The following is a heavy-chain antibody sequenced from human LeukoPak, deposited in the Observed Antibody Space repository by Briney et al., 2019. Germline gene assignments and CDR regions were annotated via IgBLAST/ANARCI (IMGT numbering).Heavy chain of an antibody. J-gene: IGHJ4*02. CDR1: GFTFNTYA. D-gene: IGHD2-21*02. CDR3: AKAVDDYFFDY. Sequence: PGRTLRLSRAASGFTFNTYAMSWVRQAPGTGLEWVSGIGGSGSSTYYAESVKGRFTISRDNSKNTLYLQMYSLRAEDTAAYYCAKAVDDYFFDYWGQGTLVTVSS. V-gene: IGHV3-23*01. CDR2: IGGSGSST.